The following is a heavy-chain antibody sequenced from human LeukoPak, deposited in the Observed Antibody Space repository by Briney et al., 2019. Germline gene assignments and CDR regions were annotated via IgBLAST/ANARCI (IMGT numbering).Heavy chain of an antibody. CDR1: GFTFSNAW. CDR2: IKSKTDGGTT. Sequence: PGGSLRLSCAASGFTFSNAWMNWVRQAPGKGLEWVGRIKSKTDGGTTDYAAPVKGRFTISRDDSKNTLYLQMNSLKTEDTAVYYCTPGGGGAAQPPDYWGQGTLVTVSS. V-gene: IGHV3-15*07. D-gene: IGHD1-26*01. J-gene: IGHJ4*02. CDR3: TPGGGGAAQPPDY.